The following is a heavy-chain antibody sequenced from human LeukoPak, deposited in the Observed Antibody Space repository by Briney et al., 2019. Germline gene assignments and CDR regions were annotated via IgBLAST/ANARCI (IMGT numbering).Heavy chain of an antibody. CDR1: GGSFSGYY. J-gene: IGHJ4*02. CDR2: INHSGST. CDR3: ARGVAARAFDY. V-gene: IGHV4-34*01. Sequence: SETLSLTCAVYGGSFSGYYWSWIRQPPGKGLEWIGEINHSGSTNYNPSLKSRVTISVDTSKNQFSLKLSSVIAADTAVYYCARGVAARAFDYWGQGTLVTVSS. D-gene: IGHD6-6*01.